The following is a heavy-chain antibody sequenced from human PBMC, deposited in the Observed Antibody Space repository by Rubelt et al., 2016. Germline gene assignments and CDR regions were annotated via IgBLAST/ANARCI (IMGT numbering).Heavy chain of an antibody. Sequence: FTISRDNSKNTLYLQMNSLRAEDTAVYYCAKVLRPNMGEWFDYWGQGTLVTVSS. J-gene: IGHJ4*02. CDR3: AKVLRPNMGEWFDY. D-gene: IGHD3-16*01. V-gene: IGHV3-23*01.